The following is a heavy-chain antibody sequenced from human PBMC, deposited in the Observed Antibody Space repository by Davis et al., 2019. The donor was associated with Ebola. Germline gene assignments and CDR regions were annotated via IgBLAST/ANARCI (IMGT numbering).Heavy chain of an antibody. J-gene: IGHJ4*02. D-gene: IGHD1-14*01. CDR3: ARDLSGSIPLESGNLNY. V-gene: IGHV3-33*08. Sequence: PGGSLRLSCAASEFTFSSYWMHWVRQAPGKGLEWVALIWYDGSRQYYADSVKGRFTISRDNSKNTMYLQMSSLRAEDTAVYYCARDLSGSIPLESGNLNYWGQGTLVSVSS. CDR1: EFTFSSYW. CDR2: IWYDGSRQ.